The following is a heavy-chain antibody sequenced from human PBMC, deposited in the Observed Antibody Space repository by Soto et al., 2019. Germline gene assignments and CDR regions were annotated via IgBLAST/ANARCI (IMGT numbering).Heavy chain of an antibody. CDR1: GGSFSGYY. CDR3: ARACPSSITIFGVVTLVYYMDV. D-gene: IGHD3-3*01. CDR2: INHSGST. Sequence: SETLSLTCAVYGGSFSGYYWSWIRQPPGKGLEWIGEINHSGSTNYNPSLKSRVAISVDTSKNQFSLKLSSVTAADTAVYYCARACPSSITIFGVVTLVYYMDVWGKGTKVTVSS. J-gene: IGHJ6*03. V-gene: IGHV4-34*01.